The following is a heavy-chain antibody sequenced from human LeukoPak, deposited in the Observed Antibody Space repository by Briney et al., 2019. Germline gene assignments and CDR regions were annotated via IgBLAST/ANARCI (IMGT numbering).Heavy chain of an antibody. D-gene: IGHD6-6*01. CDR2: IISSSSTI. Sequence: GGSLRLSCAASGFTFSSYAMNWVRQAPGKGLEWVSYIISSSSTIYYADSVKGRFTISRDNAKNSLYLQMNSLRAEDTAVYYCARGPSYSSSTFHFDYWGQGTLVTVSS. CDR3: ARGPSYSSSTFHFDY. V-gene: IGHV3-48*01. CDR1: GFTFSSYA. J-gene: IGHJ4*02.